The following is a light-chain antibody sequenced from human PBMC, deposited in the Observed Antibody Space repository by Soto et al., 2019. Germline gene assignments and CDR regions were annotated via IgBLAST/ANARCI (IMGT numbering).Light chain of an antibody. V-gene: IGKV1-33*01. CDR2: DAS. CDR1: QDISTY. J-gene: IGKJ5*01. CDR3: QQANSFPFT. Sequence: DIQMTKSPSSLSASVGDRVTITCQASQDISTYLNWYQQKPGKAPKLLIYDASNLETGVPSRFSGSGSGTDFTFTISSLQPEDFATYYCQQANSFPFTFGQ.